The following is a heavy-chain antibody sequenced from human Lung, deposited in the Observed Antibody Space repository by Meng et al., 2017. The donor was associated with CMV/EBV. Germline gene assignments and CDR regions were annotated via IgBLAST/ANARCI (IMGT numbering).Heavy chain of an antibody. CDR1: GGTFRSYA. D-gene: IGHD2-2*01. Sequence: SVXVSXKASGGTFRSYAISWVRQAPGQGLEWMGGIIPIFGTANYAQKFQGRVTITTDESTSTAYMELSSLRSEDTAVYYCARSANIVVVPAARHYFDYWGQGXLVTVSS. V-gene: IGHV1-69*05. CDR3: ARSANIVVVPAARHYFDY. J-gene: IGHJ4*02. CDR2: IIPIFGTA.